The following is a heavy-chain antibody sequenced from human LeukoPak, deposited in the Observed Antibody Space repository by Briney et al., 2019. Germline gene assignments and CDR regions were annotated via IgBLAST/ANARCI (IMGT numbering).Heavy chain of an antibody. V-gene: IGHV3-20*04. CDR2: INWNGGST. D-gene: IGHD3-22*01. Sequence: GGSLRLSCAASGFTFDDYGMSWVRQAPGKGLEWVSGINWNGGSTGYADSVKGRFTISRDNAKNTLYLQMNSLGAEDTAVYYCGREDYYDSSGIFDYWGQGTLVTVSS. J-gene: IGHJ4*02. CDR1: GFTFDDYG. CDR3: GREDYYDSSGIFDY.